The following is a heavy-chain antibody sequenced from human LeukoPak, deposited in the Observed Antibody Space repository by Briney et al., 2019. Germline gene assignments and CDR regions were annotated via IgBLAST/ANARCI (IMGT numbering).Heavy chain of an antibody. CDR1: GYSFTSYG. Sequence: ASVKVSCKASGYSFTSYGISWVRQAPGQGIAWLGWISVYNGDTRYAQKLQGRVTMTIDTSTSTAYMELRSLRSDDTVVYYCARSWVGATTELDYWGQGTLVTVSS. D-gene: IGHD1-26*01. CDR2: ISVYNGDT. V-gene: IGHV1-18*01. CDR3: ARSWVGATTELDY. J-gene: IGHJ4*02.